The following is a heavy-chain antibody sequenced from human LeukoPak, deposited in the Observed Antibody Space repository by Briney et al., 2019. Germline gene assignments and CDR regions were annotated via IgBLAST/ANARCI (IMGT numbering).Heavy chain of an antibody. V-gene: IGHV3-33*01. Sequence: PGTSLRLSCAASGFAFNTYAMHWVRQAPGKGLEWVTLIWHDGSHKFYIDSVRGRFTISRDNSKNTVYLQMNGLRAEDTAVYYCARVGGRSGYEIDYWGQGTLVTVSS. CDR3: ARVGGRSGYEIDY. D-gene: IGHD5-12*01. J-gene: IGHJ4*02. CDR1: GFAFNTYA. CDR2: IWHDGSHK.